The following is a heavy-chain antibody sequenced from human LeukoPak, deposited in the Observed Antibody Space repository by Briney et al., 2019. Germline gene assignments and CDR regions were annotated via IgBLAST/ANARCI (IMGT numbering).Heavy chain of an antibody. J-gene: IGHJ2*01. D-gene: IGHD5-18*01. V-gene: IGHV4-34*01. CDR1: GGSFSGYY. CDR2: INHSGST. Sequence: PSETLSLTCAVYGGSFSGYYRSWIRQPPGKGLEWIGEINHSGSTNYNPSLKSRVTISVDTSKNQFSLKLSSVTAADTAVYYCARGRGYSYGYVRYWYFDLWGRGTLVTVSS. CDR3: ARGRGYSYGYVRYWYFDL.